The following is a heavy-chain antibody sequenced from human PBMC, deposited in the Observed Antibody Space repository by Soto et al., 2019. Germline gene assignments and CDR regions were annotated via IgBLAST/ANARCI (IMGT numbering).Heavy chain of an antibody. Sequence: AGGSLRLSCSASGFTFSSYAMHWVRQAPGKGLEYVSAISSNGGSTYYADSVKGRFTISRDNSKNALYLQMGSLRAEDTAVYYCVKSDFWSLYTGNYYGMDVWGQGTTVTVSS. CDR3: VKSDFWSLYTGNYYGMDV. CDR2: ISSNGGST. J-gene: IGHJ6*02. CDR1: GFTFSSYA. D-gene: IGHD3-3*01. V-gene: IGHV3-64D*06.